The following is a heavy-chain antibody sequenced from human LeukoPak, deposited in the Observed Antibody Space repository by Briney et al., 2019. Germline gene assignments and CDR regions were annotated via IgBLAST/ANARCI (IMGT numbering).Heavy chain of an antibody. V-gene: IGHV3-23*01. CDR2: IGGSGGST. Sequence: PGGSLRLSCAASGFTFSSYSMNWVRQAPGKGLEWVSVIGGSGGSTYYADSVKGRFTISRDNSKNTLYLQMSSLRAEDTAVYYCAKKKRELRGFDYWGQGTLVTVSS. D-gene: IGHD1-7*01. J-gene: IGHJ4*02. CDR3: AKKKRELRGFDY. CDR1: GFTFSSYS.